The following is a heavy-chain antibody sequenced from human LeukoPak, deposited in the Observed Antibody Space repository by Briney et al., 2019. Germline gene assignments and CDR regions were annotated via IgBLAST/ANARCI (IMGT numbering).Heavy chain of an antibody. CDR2: ISYDGSNK. J-gene: IGHJ1*01. V-gene: IGHV3-30*03. CDR3: ARWAYDSSGYPEYFQH. Sequence: GRSLRLSCAASGFTFSSYGMHWVRQAPGKGLEWVAVISYDGSNKYYADSVKGRYTISRDNSKNTLYLQMNSLRSEDTAVYYCARWAYDSSGYPEYFQHWGQGTLVTVSS. CDR1: GFTFSSYG. D-gene: IGHD3-22*01.